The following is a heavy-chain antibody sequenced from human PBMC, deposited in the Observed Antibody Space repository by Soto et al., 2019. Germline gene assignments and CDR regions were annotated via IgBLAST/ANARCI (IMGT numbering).Heavy chain of an antibody. CDR2: ISGSGDT. Sequence: GGSLRLSCVASGFTISSYVMSWVRQAPGKGLEWVSSISGSGDTYYAESLKGRFTISRDSPKNALYLQLNSLRGEDTAVYYCAKYCGAASCYSGMDVWGQGTKVTVSS. J-gene: IGHJ6*02. D-gene: IGHD2-15*01. CDR3: AKYCGAASCYSGMDV. V-gene: IGHV3-23*01. CDR1: GFTISSYV.